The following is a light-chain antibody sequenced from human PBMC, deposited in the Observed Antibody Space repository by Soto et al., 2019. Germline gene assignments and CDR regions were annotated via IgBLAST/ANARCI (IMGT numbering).Light chain of an antibody. V-gene: IGKV3-20*01. CDR3: QQYGSSPLMYT. CDR1: QSVSSNY. Sequence: EIVLTQSPGTLSLSPGERATVSCRASQSVSSNYLTWYQQKPGQAPRLLIYGASSRATGIPDRFSGSGSGTDFTLTISRLEPEDFAVYYCQQYGSSPLMYTFGQGTKLEIK. J-gene: IGKJ2*01. CDR2: GAS.